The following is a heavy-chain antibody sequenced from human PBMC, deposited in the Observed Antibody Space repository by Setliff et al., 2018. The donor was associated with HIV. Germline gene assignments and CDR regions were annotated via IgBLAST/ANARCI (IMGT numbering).Heavy chain of an antibody. Sequence: SDTLSLTCTVSGASISSGSFFCSWIRQPAGKGLEWIGRIYTSGITNYNPSLKSRVIISVDTSKKQFSLKLTSVTAADSAVYYCARVAGGVDAFDIWGQGTMVTVSS. J-gene: IGHJ3*02. CDR3: ARVAGGVDAFDI. D-gene: IGHD6-19*01. CDR2: IYTSGIT. V-gene: IGHV4-61*02. CDR1: GASISSGSFF.